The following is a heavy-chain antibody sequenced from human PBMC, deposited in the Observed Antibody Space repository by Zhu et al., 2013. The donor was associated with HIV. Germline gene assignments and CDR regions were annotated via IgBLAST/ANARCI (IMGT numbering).Heavy chain of an antibody. CDR2: IYYSGST. D-gene: IGHD3-9*01. V-gene: IGHV4-61*08. J-gene: IGHJ3*02. CDR3: ARGGYDILTGYNGDAFDI. CDR1: GGSISSGDYY. Sequence: QVQLQESGPGLVKPPQTLSLTCTVSGGSISSGDYYWSWIRQPPGKGLEWIGYIYYSGSTNYNPSLKSRVTISVDTSKNQFSLKLSSVTAADTAVYYCARGGYDILTGYNGDAFDIWGQGTMVTVSS.